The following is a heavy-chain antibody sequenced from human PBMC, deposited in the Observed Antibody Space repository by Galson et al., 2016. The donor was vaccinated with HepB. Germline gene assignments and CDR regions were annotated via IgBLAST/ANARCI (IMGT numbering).Heavy chain of an antibody. D-gene: IGHD6-19*01. Sequence: SLRLSCAVSGFRLSDPVMHWVRQAPGRGLEWVGRIRGKANNDATAFAASVAGRFTISRDDSKNTAYLQMNNLKTDDTAMYYCSTARITVAGHEDYWGQGTLVTVSS. CDR1: GFRLSDPV. J-gene: IGHJ4*02. CDR2: IRGKANNDAT. V-gene: IGHV3-73*01. CDR3: STARITVAGHEDY.